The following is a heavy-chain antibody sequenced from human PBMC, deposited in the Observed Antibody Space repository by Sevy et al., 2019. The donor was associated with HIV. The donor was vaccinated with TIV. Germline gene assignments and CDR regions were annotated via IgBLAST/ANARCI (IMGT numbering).Heavy chain of an antibody. CDR1: GGSFSGYY. J-gene: IGHJ6*02. D-gene: IGHD2-15*01. CDR2: INHSGST. V-gene: IGHV4-34*01. CDR3: ARVAPARDYYYGMDV. Sequence: SETLSLTCAVYGGSFSGYYWSWIHQPPGKGLEWIGEINHSGSTNYNPSLKSRVTISVDTSKNQFSLKLSSVTAADTAVYYCARVAPARDYYYGMDVWGQGTTVTVSS.